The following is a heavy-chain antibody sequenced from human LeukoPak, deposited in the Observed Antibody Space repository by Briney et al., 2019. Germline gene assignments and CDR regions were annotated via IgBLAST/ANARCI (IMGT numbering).Heavy chain of an antibody. V-gene: IGHV4-59*01. CDR1: GGSISSYY. CDR2: ICYSGST. J-gene: IGHJ4*02. CDR3: ARTRIYYYDSSGYIDY. Sequence: SETLSLTCTVSGGSISSYYWSWIRQPPGKGLEWIGYICYSGSTNYNPSLKSRVTISVDTSKNQFSLKLSSVTAADTAVYYCARTRIYYYDSSGYIDYWGQGTLVTVSS. D-gene: IGHD3-22*01.